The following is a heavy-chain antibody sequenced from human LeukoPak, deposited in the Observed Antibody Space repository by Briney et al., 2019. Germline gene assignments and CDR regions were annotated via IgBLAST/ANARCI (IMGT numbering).Heavy chain of an antibody. Sequence: NPSETLSLTCTVSGGSISSYYWSWIRQPPGKGLEWIGYIYYSGSTNYNPSLKSRVTISVDTSKNQFSLKLSSVTAADTAVYYCARMIGSSSWYTQYYFDYWGQGTLVTVSS. D-gene: IGHD6-13*01. J-gene: IGHJ4*02. CDR2: IYYSGST. CDR1: GGSISSYY. CDR3: ARMIGSSSWYTQYYFDY. V-gene: IGHV4-59*08.